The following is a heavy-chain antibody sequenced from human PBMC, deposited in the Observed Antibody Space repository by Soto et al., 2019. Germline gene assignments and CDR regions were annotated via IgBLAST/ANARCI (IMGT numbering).Heavy chain of an antibody. CDR2: IYYSGGT. CDR1: GGSISSGDYY. Sequence: PSETLSLTCTVSGGSISSGDYYWSWIRQPPGKGLEWIGYIYYSGGTYYNPSLKSRVTISVDTSKNQFSLKLSSVTAADTAVYYCARVVPTDYGGNSDYFDYWGQGTLVTVSS. D-gene: IGHD4-17*01. J-gene: IGHJ4*02. CDR3: ARVVPTDYGGNSDYFDY. V-gene: IGHV4-30-4*01.